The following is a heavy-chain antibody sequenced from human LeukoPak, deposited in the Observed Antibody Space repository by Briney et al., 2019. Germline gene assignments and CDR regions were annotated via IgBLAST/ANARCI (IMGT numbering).Heavy chain of an antibody. CDR1: GFTFSSYG. J-gene: IGHJ4*02. Sequence: GGSLRLSCAASGFTFSSYGMHWVRRAPGKGLEWVAVIWYDGSNKYYADSVKGRFTISRDNSKNTLYLQMNSLRAEDTAVYYCAKRSGYYYDSSGYYFDYWGQGTLVTVSS. CDR3: AKRSGYYYDSSGYYFDY. D-gene: IGHD3-22*01. V-gene: IGHV3-33*06. CDR2: IWYDGSNK.